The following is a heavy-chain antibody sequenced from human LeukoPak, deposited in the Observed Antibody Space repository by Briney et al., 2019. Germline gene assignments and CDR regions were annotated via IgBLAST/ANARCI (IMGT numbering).Heavy chain of an antibody. CDR3: ARGRGHIVVVTSDY. V-gene: IGHV3-21*01. D-gene: IGHD2-21*02. J-gene: IGHJ4*02. Sequence: GRSLRLSCAASGFTFSSYSMNWVRQAPGKGLEWVSSISSSSSCIYYADSVKGRFTISRDNAKNSLYLQMNSLRAEDTAVYYCARGRGHIVVVTSDYWGQGTLVTVSS. CDR1: GFTFSSYS. CDR2: ISSSSSCI.